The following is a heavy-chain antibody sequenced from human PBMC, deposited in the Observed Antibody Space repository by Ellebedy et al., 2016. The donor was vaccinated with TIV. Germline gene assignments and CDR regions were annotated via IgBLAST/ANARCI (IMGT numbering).Heavy chain of an antibody. CDR3: AKGGGNAWISFVQPYFAQ. J-gene: IGHJ4*02. CDR1: GFTFSTYA. V-gene: IGHV3-23*01. D-gene: IGHD5-18*01. Sequence: PGGSLRLSCAASGFTFSTYAMSWVRQAPGKGLEWVSGISDESGGSTYYAASVKGRFTISRDNSKNTLYLQMNSLRAEDTAVYYCAKGGGNAWISFVQPYFAQWGQGTLVTVSS. CDR2: ISDESGGST.